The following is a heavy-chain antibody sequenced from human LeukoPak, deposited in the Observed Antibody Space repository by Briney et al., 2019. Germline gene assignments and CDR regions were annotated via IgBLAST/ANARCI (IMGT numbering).Heavy chain of an antibody. CDR3: TSANIVVVPAAFDAFDI. J-gene: IGHJ3*02. V-gene: IGHV3-73*01. D-gene: IGHD2-2*01. CDR2: IRRKANSYAT. CDR1: GFTLSGSA. Sequence: GGSLRLSCAASGFTLSGSAMHWVRQASGKGLEWVGRIRRKANSYATAYAASVKGRFTIPRDDSKNTAYLQMNSLKTEDTAVYYCTSANIVVVPAAFDAFDIWGQGTMVTVSS.